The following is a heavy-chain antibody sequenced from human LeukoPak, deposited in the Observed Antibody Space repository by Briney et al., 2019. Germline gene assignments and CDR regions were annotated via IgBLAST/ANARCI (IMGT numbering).Heavy chain of an antibody. Sequence: GGSLRLSCAASGFTFSSYAMHWVRQAPGKGLEWVAVISYDGSNKYYADSVKGRFTISRDNSKNTLYLQMNSLRAEDTAVYYCARVAYYDSSGYYPKYFQHWGQGTLVTVSS. CDR3: ARVAYYDSSGYYPKYFQH. D-gene: IGHD3-22*01. V-gene: IGHV3-30-3*01. J-gene: IGHJ1*01. CDR1: GFTFSSYA. CDR2: ISYDGSNK.